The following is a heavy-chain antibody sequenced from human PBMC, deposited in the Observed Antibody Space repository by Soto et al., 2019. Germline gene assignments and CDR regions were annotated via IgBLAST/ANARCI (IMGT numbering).Heavy chain of an antibody. V-gene: IGHV1-8*01. D-gene: IGHD2-21*02. J-gene: IGHJ5*02. Sequence: ASVKVSCKASGYTFTSYDINWVRQATGQGLEWMGWMNPNSGNTGYAQKFQGRVTMTRNTSISTAYMELSSLRSEDTAVYYCARVPGDLNWFDPWGQGTLVTVSS. CDR2: MNPNSGNT. CDR3: ARVPGDLNWFDP. CDR1: GYTFTSYD.